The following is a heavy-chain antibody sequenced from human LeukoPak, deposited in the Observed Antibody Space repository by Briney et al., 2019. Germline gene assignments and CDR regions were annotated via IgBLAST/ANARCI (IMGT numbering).Heavy chain of an antibody. Sequence: GGSLRLSCAASGFTFSSYAMSWVRQAPGKGLEWVSAISGSGGSTYYAHSVKGRFTISRDNSKTTLYLQMNSLRAEDTAVYYCAKDASKRWGSSSPFDYWGQGTLVTVSS. V-gene: IGHV3-23*01. CDR3: AKDASKRWGSSSPFDY. CDR1: GFTFSSYA. J-gene: IGHJ4*02. D-gene: IGHD6-6*01. CDR2: ISGSGGST.